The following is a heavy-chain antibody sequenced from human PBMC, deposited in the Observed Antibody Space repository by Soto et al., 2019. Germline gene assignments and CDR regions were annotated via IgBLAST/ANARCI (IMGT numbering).Heavy chain of an antibody. J-gene: IGHJ4*02. CDR1: GFTFTSSA. Sequence: GASVKVSCKASGFTFTSSAVQWVRQARGQRLEWIGWIVVGSGNTNYAQKFRERVTITRDMSTRTAYMELSSLRSEDTAMYYCARLCYYDSSGYYPWYFDYWGQGTLVTVSS. V-gene: IGHV1-58*01. CDR3: ARLCYYDSSGYYPWYFDY. CDR2: IVVGSGNT. D-gene: IGHD3-22*01.